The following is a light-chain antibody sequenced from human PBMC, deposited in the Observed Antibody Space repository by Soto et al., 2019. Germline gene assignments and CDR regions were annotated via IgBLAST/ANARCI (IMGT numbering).Light chain of an antibody. J-gene: IGKJ5*01. V-gene: IGKV3-11*01. CDR2: DAS. CDR3: QQRSNLIT. CDR1: QSVSSSY. Sequence: EIVLTQSPATLSLSPGERASLSCRASQSVSSSYLAWYQQKPGQAPRLLIYDASNRATGIPTRFSGSGSGTDFTLTISSLEPEDFAVYYCQQRSNLITFGQGTRLENK.